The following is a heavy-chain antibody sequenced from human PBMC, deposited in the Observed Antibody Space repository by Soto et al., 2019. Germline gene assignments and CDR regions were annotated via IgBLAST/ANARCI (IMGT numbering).Heavy chain of an antibody. CDR1: GFTFSSYA. D-gene: IGHD6-19*01. CDR3: AKTANGWFSAFDI. Sequence: EVQLLESGGGLVQPGGSLRLSCAASGFTFSSYAMSWVRQAPGKGLEWVSAISGSGGTTYYADSVKGRFTFSRDNSKNPLYLQMNSLRAGNTAVYYCAKTANGWFSAFDILGQGTMVTVSS. V-gene: IGHV3-23*01. CDR2: ISGSGGTT. J-gene: IGHJ3*02.